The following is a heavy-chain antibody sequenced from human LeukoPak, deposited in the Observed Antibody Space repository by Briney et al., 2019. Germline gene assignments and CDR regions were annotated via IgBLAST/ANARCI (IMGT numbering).Heavy chain of an antibody. V-gene: IGHV3-30*02. Sequence: PGGSLRLSCAASGFTFSSYGMHWVRQAPGKGLEWVAFIRYDGSNKYYADSVKGRFTISRDNSKNTLYLQMNSLRAEDTAVYYCAKLITMVRGVIHDYWGQGNLVTVSS. CDR1: GFTFSSYG. J-gene: IGHJ4*02. D-gene: IGHD3-10*01. CDR2: IRYDGSNK. CDR3: AKLITMVRGVIHDY.